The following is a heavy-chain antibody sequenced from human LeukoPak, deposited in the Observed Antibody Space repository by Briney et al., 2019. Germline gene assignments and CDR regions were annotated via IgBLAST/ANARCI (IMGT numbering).Heavy chain of an antibody. CDR3: ARVRGSYGPHLFDY. V-gene: IGHV3-7*01. CDR2: IKQDGTEK. Sequence: GESLRLSCAASGFTFTTYWMSWVRQAPGKGLEWVANIKQDGTEKYYVDSVKGRFTISRDNAKNSLYLQMNSLRAEDTAVYYCARVRGSYGPHLFDYWGQGTLVTVSS. D-gene: IGHD1-26*01. CDR1: GFTFTTYW. J-gene: IGHJ4*02.